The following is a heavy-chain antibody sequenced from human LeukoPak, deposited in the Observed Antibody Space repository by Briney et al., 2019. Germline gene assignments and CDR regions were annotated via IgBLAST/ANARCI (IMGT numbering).Heavy chain of an antibody. CDR2: INPSGGST. CDR3: ARVRRSSSWGRYNWFDP. J-gene: IGHJ5*02. V-gene: IGHV1-46*01. Sequence: ALVKVSCKASGYTFTSYYMHWVRQAPGQGLEWMGIINPSGGSTSYAQKFQGRVTMTRDTSTSTVYMELSSLRSEDTAVYYCARVRRSSSWGRYNWFDPWGQGTLVTVSS. D-gene: IGHD6-13*01. CDR1: GYTFTSYY.